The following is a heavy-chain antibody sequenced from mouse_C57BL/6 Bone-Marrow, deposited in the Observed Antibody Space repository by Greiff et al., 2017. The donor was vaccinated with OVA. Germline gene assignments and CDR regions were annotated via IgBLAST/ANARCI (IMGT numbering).Heavy chain of an antibody. CDR1: GYTFTSYG. Sequence: QVQLKESGAELARPGASVKLSCKASGYTFTSYGISWVKQRTGQGLEWIGEIYPRSGNTYYNEKFKGKATLTADKSSSTAYMELRSLTSEDSAVYFCARGGDYDEGDYWGQGTTLTVSS. J-gene: IGHJ2*01. V-gene: IGHV1-81*01. CDR3: ARGGDYDEGDY. CDR2: IYPRSGNT. D-gene: IGHD2-4*01.